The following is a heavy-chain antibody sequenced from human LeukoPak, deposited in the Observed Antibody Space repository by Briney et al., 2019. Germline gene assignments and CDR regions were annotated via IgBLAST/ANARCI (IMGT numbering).Heavy chain of an antibody. J-gene: IGHJ5*02. CDR1: GGSISSSNNY. CDR3: ARDEIIPRQTRRLGELQENWFDT. Sequence: SETLSLTCTVSGGSISSSNNYWGWIRQPPGKGLEWIGSIYYYGNTYYNPSLQSRVTISVDTSKNQFSLKLSSVTAADTAVYYCARDEIIPRQTRRLGELQENWFDTWGQGTLVIVSS. V-gene: IGHV4-39*07. D-gene: IGHD3-10*01. CDR2: IYYYGNT.